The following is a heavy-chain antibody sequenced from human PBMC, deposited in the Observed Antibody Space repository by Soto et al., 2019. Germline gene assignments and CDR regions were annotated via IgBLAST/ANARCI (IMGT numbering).Heavy chain of an antibody. Sequence: PGGSLRLSCAASGFTFSSYSMNWVRQAPGKGLEWVSSISSSSSYIYYADSVKGRFTISRDNAKNSLYLQMNSLRAEDTAVYYCARGLDYDISTGLDYWGQGALVTVSS. J-gene: IGHJ4*02. V-gene: IGHV3-21*01. D-gene: IGHD3-9*01. CDR2: ISSSSSYI. CDR3: ARGLDYDISTGLDY. CDR1: GFTFSSYS.